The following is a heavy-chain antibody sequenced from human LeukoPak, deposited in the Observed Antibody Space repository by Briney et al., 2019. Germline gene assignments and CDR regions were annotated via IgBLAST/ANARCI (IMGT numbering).Heavy chain of an antibody. D-gene: IGHD5-12*01. J-gene: IGHJ3*02. Sequence: PSETLSLTCTLCGDSLCKDYWNCMRHPPGGGLEWIGYIYYSGSTNYNPSLKRRVTIPVHTSKSQLSLKLNSVTGAHTAVSYCARHNRSQWLRFLGRAFDIWGQGTMVTVSS. CDR3: ARHNRSQWLRFLGRAFDI. CDR1: GDSLCKDY. V-gene: IGHV4-59*08. CDR2: IYYSGST.